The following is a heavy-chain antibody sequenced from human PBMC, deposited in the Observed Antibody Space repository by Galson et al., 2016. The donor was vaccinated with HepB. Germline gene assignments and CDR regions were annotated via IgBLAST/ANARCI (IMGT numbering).Heavy chain of an antibody. J-gene: IGHJ4*02. CDR3: ARTTISAHPYFDR. CDR2: IYTNGGP. CDR1: GVSISSVSYY. V-gene: IGHV4-61*02. Sequence: TVSGVSISSVSYYWGWIRQPAGKGLEWIGRIYTNGGPNYNPSLKSRVTISIDSSENQFFLNLTSVTAADTAVYYCARTTISAHPYFDRWGQGTLVSVSS. D-gene: IGHD2-21*02.